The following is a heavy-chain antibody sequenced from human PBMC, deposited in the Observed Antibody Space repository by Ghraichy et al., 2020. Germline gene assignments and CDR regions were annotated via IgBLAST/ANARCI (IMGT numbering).Heavy chain of an antibody. D-gene: IGHD3-16*02. CDR2: IIPIFGTA. Sequence: SVKVSCKASGGTFSSYAISWVRQAPGQGLEWMGGIIPIFGTANYAQKFQGRVTITADESTSTAYMELSSLRSEDTAVYYCARDSGGVTFGGVIVDYNWFDPWGQGTLVTVSS. CDR1: GGTFSSYA. CDR3: ARDSGGVTFGGVIVDYNWFDP. V-gene: IGHV1-69*13. J-gene: IGHJ5*02.